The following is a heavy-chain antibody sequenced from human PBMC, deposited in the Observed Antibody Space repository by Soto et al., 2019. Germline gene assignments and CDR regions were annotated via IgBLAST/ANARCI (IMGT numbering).Heavy chain of an antibody. D-gene: IGHD6-19*01. V-gene: IGHV3-21*01. CDR3: ARDDGGSGWSNDY. J-gene: IGHJ4*02. CDR2: ISSSSSYI. CDR1: GFTFSSYS. Sequence: EVQLVESGGGLVKPGWSLRLSCAASGFTFSSYSMNWVRQAPGKGLEWVSSISSSSSYIYYADSVKGRFTISRDNAKNSLYLQMNSLRAEDTAVYYCARDDGGSGWSNDYWGQGTLVTVSS.